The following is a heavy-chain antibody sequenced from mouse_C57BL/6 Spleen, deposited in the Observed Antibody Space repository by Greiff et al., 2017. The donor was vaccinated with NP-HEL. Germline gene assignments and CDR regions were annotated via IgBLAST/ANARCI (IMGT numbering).Heavy chain of an antibody. Sequence: QVQLQQPGAELVKPGASVKLSCKASGYTFTSYWMHWVKQRPGQGLEWIGMIHPNSGSTNYNEKFKSKATLTVDKSSSTAYMQLSSLTSEDSAVYYCARGGWLLPSFYYFDYWGQGTTLTVSS. V-gene: IGHV1-64*01. D-gene: IGHD2-3*01. CDR3: ARGGWLLPSFYYFDY. CDR1: GYTFTSYW. J-gene: IGHJ2*01. CDR2: IHPNSGST.